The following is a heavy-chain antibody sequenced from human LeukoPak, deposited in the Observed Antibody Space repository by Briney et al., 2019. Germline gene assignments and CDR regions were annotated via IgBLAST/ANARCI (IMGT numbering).Heavy chain of an antibody. Sequence: GASVKVSCKASGYNFTGYYIHWVRRAPGQGLEWMGLINPSSGSTGYAQKFQGRVTMTRAMSTSTVYMDLSSLRSDDTAEYYCARDRIIPSALGLDPWGQRTPVTVSS. J-gene: IGHJ5*02. D-gene: IGHD2-2*01. CDR3: ARDRIIPSALGLDP. CDR1: GYNFTGYY. V-gene: IGHV1-46*01. CDR2: INPSSGST.